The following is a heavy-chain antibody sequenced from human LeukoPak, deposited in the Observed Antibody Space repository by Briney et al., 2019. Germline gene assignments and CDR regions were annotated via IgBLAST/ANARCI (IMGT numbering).Heavy chain of an antibody. D-gene: IGHD3-10*01. V-gene: IGHV5-51*01. CDR2: IYPGDSDT. J-gene: IGHJ4*02. CDR3: ARQSRDGSKTRGYYFDY. CDR1: EYIFTTYW. Sequence: GESLKISCKGSEYIFTTYWIDWVRQMPGKGLEWMGSIYPGDSDTTYSPSFQGQVTISADKSISTVYLQWSSLKASDTAMYYCARQSRDGSKTRGYYFDYWGQGTLVTVSS.